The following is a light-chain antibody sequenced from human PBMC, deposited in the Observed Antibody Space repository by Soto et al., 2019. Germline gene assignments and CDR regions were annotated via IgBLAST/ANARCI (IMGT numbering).Light chain of an antibody. Sequence: EIVLTQSPATLSLSPGERATLSCRASQSVSSYLAWYQQKPGQAPRLLIYDASNRATGIPARFSGSGPGTDFTHTISSLEPEDFAVYYCQQRSNWLTFGGGTKVEIK. CDR2: DAS. CDR1: QSVSSY. J-gene: IGKJ4*01. V-gene: IGKV3D-11*02. CDR3: QQRSNWLT.